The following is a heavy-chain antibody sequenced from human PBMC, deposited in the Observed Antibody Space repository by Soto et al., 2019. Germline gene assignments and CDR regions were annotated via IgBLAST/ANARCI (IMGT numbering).Heavy chain of an antibody. CDR2: INDGGIT. CDR1: GGSFTGYF. CDR3: AHTPRLLVP. V-gene: IGHV4-34*02. Sequence: QAQLQQSGAGLLKPSETLSLTCTVSGGSFTGYFYSWIRQPPGKGLAWIGKINDGGITKYNPSLKSRVTMSADTAKKQFSPRLTSLTVADTAVYYCAHTPRLLVPWGQGSPVFVSS. D-gene: IGHD2-8*02. J-gene: IGHJ5*02.